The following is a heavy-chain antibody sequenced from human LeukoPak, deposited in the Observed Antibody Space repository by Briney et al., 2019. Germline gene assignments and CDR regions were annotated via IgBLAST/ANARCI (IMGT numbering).Heavy chain of an antibody. D-gene: IGHD3-3*01. CDR3: ARDQYDTWSRRGNFDS. CDR2: IWYDGSNK. Sequence: PGGSLRLYCAASGFTFSSYGMHWVRQAPGKGLEWVAVIWYDGSNKYYADSVKGRFTISRDNSKNTLYLQMNSLRAEDTAVFYCARDQYDTWSRRGNFDSWGQGTLVIVSS. J-gene: IGHJ4*02. V-gene: IGHV3-33*01. CDR1: GFTFSSYG.